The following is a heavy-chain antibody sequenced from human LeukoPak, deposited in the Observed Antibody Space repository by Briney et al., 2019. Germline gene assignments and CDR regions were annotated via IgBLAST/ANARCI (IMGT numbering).Heavy chain of an antibody. J-gene: IGHJ4*02. Sequence: SQTLSLTCTVSGGSISSGSYYWSWIRQPAGKGLEWIGRIYTSGNTNYNPSLKSRVTISLDTSKNQFSLKLSSVTAADTAVYYCASATYYYDSSGYRMFDYWGQGTLVTVSS. D-gene: IGHD3-22*01. CDR2: IYTSGNT. V-gene: IGHV4-61*02. CDR3: ASATYYYDSSGYRMFDY. CDR1: GGSISSGSYY.